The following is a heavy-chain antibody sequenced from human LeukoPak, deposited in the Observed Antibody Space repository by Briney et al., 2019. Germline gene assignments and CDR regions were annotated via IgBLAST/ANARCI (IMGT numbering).Heavy chain of an antibody. CDR1: AYTFTSYD. V-gene: IGHV1-8*03. D-gene: IGHD1-26*01. Sequence: ASVKVSCKASAYTFTSYDINWVRQATGQGLEWMGWMNPNSGNTGYAQKFQGRVTITMDTSISTAYMELSSLTSEDTAVYYCARASERSGSYEPRGFGYWGQGTLVTVSS. CDR3: ARASERSGSYEPRGFGY. CDR2: MNPNSGNT. J-gene: IGHJ4*02.